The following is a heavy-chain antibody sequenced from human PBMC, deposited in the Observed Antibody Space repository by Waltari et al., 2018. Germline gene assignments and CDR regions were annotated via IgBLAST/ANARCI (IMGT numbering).Heavy chain of an antibody. CDR2: SSSRSSYI. J-gene: IGHJ6*02. CDR1: GFTFSSYS. D-gene: IGHD2-2*03. V-gene: IGHV3-21*01. CDR3: AREYGYCSSTSCYRGDYYYGMDV. Sequence: EVQLVESGGGLVKPGGSLRLSCAASGFTFSSYSMNWVRQAPGKGLEWVSSSSSRSSYICYEDSVKGRFTVSGDNAKNSLDLQRNSLRAEDTAVYYCAREYGYCSSTSCYRGDYYYGMDVWGQGTTVTVSS.